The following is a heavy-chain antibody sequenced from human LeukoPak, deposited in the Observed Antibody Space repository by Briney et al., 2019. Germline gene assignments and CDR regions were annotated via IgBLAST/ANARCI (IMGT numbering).Heavy chain of an antibody. D-gene: IGHD6-19*01. CDR3: ATGRAVAGQGDAFDI. CDR1: GYTLTELS. CDR2: FDPEGGET. Sequence: GASVKVSFKVSGYTLTELSMHWVRQAPGKGLEWMGGFDPEGGETIYAQKFQGRVTMTEDTSTDTAYMELSSLRSEDTAVYYCATGRAVAGQGDAFDIWGRGTMVTVSS. J-gene: IGHJ3*02. V-gene: IGHV1-24*01.